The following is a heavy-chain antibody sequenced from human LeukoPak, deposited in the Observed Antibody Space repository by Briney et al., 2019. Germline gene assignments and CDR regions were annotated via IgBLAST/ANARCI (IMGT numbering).Heavy chain of an antibody. CDR1: GYSFSDYS. J-gene: IGHJ4*02. Sequence: GASVKVSCKASGYSFSDYSIHWVRQAPGKGLEWMGRTNSNSGGTSYAQNFQGRVTMTRDTSISTAYMEVSGLTSDDTAVYYCARGGSGSGYLYYFDSWGQGTLVSVSS. CDR3: ARGGSGSGYLYYFDS. V-gene: IGHV1-2*06. CDR2: TNSNSGGT. D-gene: IGHD3-10*01.